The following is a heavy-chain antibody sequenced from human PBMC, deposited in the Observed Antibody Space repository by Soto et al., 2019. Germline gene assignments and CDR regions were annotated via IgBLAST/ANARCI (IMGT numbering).Heavy chain of an antibody. D-gene: IGHD3-16*01. CDR3: AKMGDVPYYYYGMDV. J-gene: IGHJ6*02. CDR2: INGYNSNT. CDR1: GYTFTTYG. V-gene: IGHV1-18*01. Sequence: QAQLVQSGAEVKKPGASVKVSCKASGYTFTTYGISWVRQAPGQGLEWMGWINGYNSNTNYAQKFQGRVTMTTDTSTSTAYMELRSLRSDDTAVYYCAKMGDVPYYYYGMDVWGQGTTVTVSS.